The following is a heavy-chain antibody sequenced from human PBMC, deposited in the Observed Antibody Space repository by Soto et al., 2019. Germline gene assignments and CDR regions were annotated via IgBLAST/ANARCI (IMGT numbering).Heavy chain of an antibody. CDR3: ARDQAYCSGGSCRFDY. J-gene: IGHJ4*02. Sequence: SVKVSCKASGGTVSSYAISWVRQAPGQGLEWMGGIIPIFGTANYAQKFQGRVTITADESTSTAYMELSSLRSEDTAVYYCARDQAYCSGGSCRFDYWGQGTLVTVSS. CDR1: GGTVSSYA. V-gene: IGHV1-69*13. D-gene: IGHD2-15*01. CDR2: IIPIFGTA.